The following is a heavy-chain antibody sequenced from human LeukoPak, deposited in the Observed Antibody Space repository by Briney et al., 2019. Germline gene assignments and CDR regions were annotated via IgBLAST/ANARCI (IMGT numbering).Heavy chain of an antibody. CDR2: ISGSGGST. CDR1: GFTFGSYA. J-gene: IGHJ4*02. Sequence: GGSLRLSCAASGFTFGSYAMSWVRQAPGKGLEWVSAISGSGGSTYYADSVKGRFTISRDNSKNTLYLQMNSLRAEDTAVYYCAKDLAVTTLPWYFDYWGQGTLVTVSS. CDR3: AKDLAVTTLPWYFDY. V-gene: IGHV3-23*01. D-gene: IGHD4-17*01.